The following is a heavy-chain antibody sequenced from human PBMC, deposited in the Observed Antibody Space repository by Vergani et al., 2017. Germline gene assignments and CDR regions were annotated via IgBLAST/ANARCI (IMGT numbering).Heavy chain of an antibody. D-gene: IGHD4/OR15-4a*01. CDR2: INWNSDSI. CDR3: ARALVPNAAGAWYYFDY. V-gene: IGHV3-9*01. CDR1: GFTFDDYA. Sequence: EVQLVESGGGLVQPGRSLRLSCAASGFTFDDYAMHWVRQAPGKGLEWVSGINWNSDSIAYADSVKGRFTISRDNAKNSLYLQMNSLRAEDTALYYCARALVPNAAGAWYYFDYWGQGTLVTVSS. J-gene: IGHJ4*02.